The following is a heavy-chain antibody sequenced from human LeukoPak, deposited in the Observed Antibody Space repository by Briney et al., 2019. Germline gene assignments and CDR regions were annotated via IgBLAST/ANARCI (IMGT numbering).Heavy chain of an antibody. CDR3: CLSSSSSNYYYYMDV. CDR1: GGSFSGYY. D-gene: IGHD6-6*01. CDR2: INHSGST. V-gene: IGHV4-34*01. J-gene: IGHJ6*03. Sequence: SETLSLTCAVYGGSFSGYYWSWIRQPPGKGLEWIGEINHSGSTNYNPSLKSRVTISVDTSKYQFSLKLSSVTAADTAVYYCCLSSSSSNYYYYMDVWGKGTTVTVSS.